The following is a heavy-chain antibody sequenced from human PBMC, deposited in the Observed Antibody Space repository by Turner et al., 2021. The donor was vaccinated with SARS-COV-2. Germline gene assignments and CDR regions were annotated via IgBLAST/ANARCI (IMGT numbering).Heavy chain of an antibody. Sequence: EVQLVESGGGLIQPGESLRLSCAASGFTVSSNYMTWVRQAPGKGLEWVSVIYSGGSTYYADSVKGRFTISRDNSKNTLYLQMNSLRAEDTAVYYCARDLYYYGMDVWGQGTTVTVSS. CDR2: IYSGGST. CDR3: ARDLYYYGMDV. CDR1: GFTVSSNY. J-gene: IGHJ6*02. V-gene: IGHV3-53*01.